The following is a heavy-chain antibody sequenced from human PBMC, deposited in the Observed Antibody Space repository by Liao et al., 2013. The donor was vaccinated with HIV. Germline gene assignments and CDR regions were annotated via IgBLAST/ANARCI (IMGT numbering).Heavy chain of an antibody. D-gene: IGHD3-10*01. J-gene: IGHJ4*02. Sequence: QVQLQESGPGLVKPSETLSLTCSVSGGSISSHYWSWIRQPAGKGLEWIGRIYSSGSTNYNPSLKSRVTISVDTSKNQFSLRLNSVTAADTAVYFCVRALVRGRPPHYWGQGTLVTVSS. CDR2: IYSSGST. CDR1: GGSISSHY. CDR3: VRALVRGRPPHY. V-gene: IGHV4-4*07.